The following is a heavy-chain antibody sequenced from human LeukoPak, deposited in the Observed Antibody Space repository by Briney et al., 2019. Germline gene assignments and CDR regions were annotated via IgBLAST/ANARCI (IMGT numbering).Heavy chain of an antibody. D-gene: IGHD5-12*01. CDR3: ATPTYSGSDLGFDY. CDR1: GYTLTELS. J-gene: IGHJ4*02. CDR2: FDPKDGET. V-gene: IGHV1-24*01. Sequence: ASVMVSCKVSGYTLTELSMRWVRQAPGQGLEWMGGFDPKDGETIYSQKFQGRVTMTEDTSTDTAYMELSSLRSEDTAVYYCATPTYSGSDLGFDYWGQGTLVTVSS.